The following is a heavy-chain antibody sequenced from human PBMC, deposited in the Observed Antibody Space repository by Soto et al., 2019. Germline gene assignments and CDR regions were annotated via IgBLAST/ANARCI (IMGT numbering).Heavy chain of an antibody. CDR1: GFTFSSHG. CDR2: IWYDGSKQ. D-gene: IGHD2-15*01. V-gene: IGHV3-33*01. J-gene: IGHJ6*02. CDR3: ARADIGTYGMAV. Sequence: QVQLVESGGGVVQPGKSLRLACVASGFTFSSHGMHWVRQAPGKGLEWVAVIWYDGSKQEYADSVKGRFTISRDNSKNTVSLQMSSLRAEDTAVYYCARADIGTYGMAVWGQGTTVTVSS.